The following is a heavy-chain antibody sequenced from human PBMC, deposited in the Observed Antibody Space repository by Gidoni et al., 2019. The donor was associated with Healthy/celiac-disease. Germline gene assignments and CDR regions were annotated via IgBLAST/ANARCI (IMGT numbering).Heavy chain of an antibody. D-gene: IGHD3-16*01. CDR2: ISYDGSNK. CDR3: AKVGGPYYYYYYYMDV. CDR1: GFTFSSYG. Sequence: QVQLVESGGGVVQPGRSLRLSCAASGFTFSSYGMHWVRQAPGKGLEWVAVISYDGSNKYYADSVKGRFTISRDNSKNTLYLQMNSPRAEDTAVYYCAKVGGPYYYYYYYMDVWGKGTTVTVSS. J-gene: IGHJ6*03. V-gene: IGHV3-30*18.